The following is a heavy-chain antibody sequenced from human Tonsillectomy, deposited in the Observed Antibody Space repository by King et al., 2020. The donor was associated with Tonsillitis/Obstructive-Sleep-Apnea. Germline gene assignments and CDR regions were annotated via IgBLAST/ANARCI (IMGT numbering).Heavy chain of an antibody. J-gene: IGHJ6*03. CDR1: GGTFSSDV. D-gene: IGHD3-10*01. V-gene: IGHV1-69*09. Sequence: VQLVESGSEVKKPGSSVKVSCKASGGTFSSDVISWVRQAPGQGLEWLGRIIPILAITNFAQKFQGRVTFTADKSTNTAYMQLSSLRSEDTAVYYCAREKGWCGEDYYMDVWGKGTTVTVSS. CDR3: AREKGWCGEDYYMDV. CDR2: IIPILAIT.